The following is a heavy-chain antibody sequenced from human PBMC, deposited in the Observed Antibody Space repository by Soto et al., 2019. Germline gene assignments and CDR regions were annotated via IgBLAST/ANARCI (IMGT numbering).Heavy chain of an antibody. CDR3: ARDPGRAWSARIFDF. J-gene: IGHJ4*02. Sequence: HPGGSLRLSCEASGFTFSDHAMSWVRRAPGKGLEWVAAISDSVHGAVYADSVKGRFTISRDNSKNTLYLQMNSLRGEDTGVYYCARDPGRAWSARIFDFWGQGTVVTVSS. CDR1: GFTFSDHA. CDR2: ISDSVHGA. V-gene: IGHV3-23*01. D-gene: IGHD6-19*01.